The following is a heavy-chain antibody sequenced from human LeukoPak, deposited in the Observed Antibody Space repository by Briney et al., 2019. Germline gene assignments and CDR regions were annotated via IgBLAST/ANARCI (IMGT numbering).Heavy chain of an antibody. CDR3: ARLASGSYGPLTPFDY. V-gene: IGHV4-59*08. Sequence: SETLSLTCTVSGGSISSYYWSWIRQPPGKGLEWIGDIYYSGSTNYNPSLKSRVTISVDTSKNQFSLRLSSVTAADTAVCYSARLASGSYGPLTPFDYWGQGTLVTVSS. D-gene: IGHD1-26*01. CDR2: IYYSGST. CDR1: GGSISSYY. J-gene: IGHJ4*02.